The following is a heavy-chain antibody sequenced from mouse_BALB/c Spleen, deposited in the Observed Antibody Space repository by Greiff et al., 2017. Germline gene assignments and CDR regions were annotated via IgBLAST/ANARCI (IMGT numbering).Heavy chain of an antibody. V-gene: IGHV1-7*01. D-gene: IGHD2-10*02. CDR1: GYTFTSYW. CDR2: INPSTGYT. J-gene: IGHJ2*01. Sequence: VKLQESGAELVKPGASVKMSCKASGYTFTSYWMHWVKQRPGQGLEWIGYINPSTGYTEYNQKFKDKATLTADKSSSTAYMQLSSLTSEDSAVYYCAREVSYYFDYWGQGTTLTVSS. CDR3: AREVSYYFDY.